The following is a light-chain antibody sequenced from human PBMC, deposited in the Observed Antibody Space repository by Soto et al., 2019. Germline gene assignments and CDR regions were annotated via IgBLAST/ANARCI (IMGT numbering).Light chain of an antibody. CDR3: QQYSNWKT. CDR2: EAS. J-gene: IGKJ2*01. Sequence: EIVMTQSPATLSVSPGERVTLSCRASRTVGSKLAWYQQKPGQAPRLLISEASTRATGIPARFSGSGSGTEFTLTISSLQSEDFAVYYCQQYSNWKTFGQGTKLEIK. CDR1: RTVGSK. V-gene: IGKV3-15*01.